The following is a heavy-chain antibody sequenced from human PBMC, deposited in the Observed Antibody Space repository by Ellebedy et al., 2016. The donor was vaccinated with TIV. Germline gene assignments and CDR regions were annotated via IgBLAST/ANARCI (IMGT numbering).Heavy chain of an antibody. D-gene: IGHD4-23*01. CDR3: ARDRDDYDGHYRFDH. CDR1: GGSISGHY. J-gene: IGHJ4*02. CDR2: FYDNGVT. Sequence: MPSETLSLTCTVSGGSISGHYWTWLRRPPGKGLEWIGYFYDNGVTKYSPSLRGRVTISFDTSKNEFSLRLTSVTAADTAIYYFARDRDDYDGHYRFDHWGQGILVTVSS. V-gene: IGHV4-59*11.